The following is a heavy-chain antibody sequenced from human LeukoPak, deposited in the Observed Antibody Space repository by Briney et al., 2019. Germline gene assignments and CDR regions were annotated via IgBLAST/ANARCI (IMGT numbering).Heavy chain of an antibody. D-gene: IGHD6-19*01. CDR2: INHSGST. Sequence: PSETLSLTCTVSGGSISSYYWSWIRQPPGKGLEWIGEINHSGSTNYNPSLKSRVTISVDTSKNQFSLKLSSVTAADTAVYYCARAREGSAGIAVAGTDYWGQGTLVTVSS. CDR3: ARAREGSAGIAVAGTDY. CDR1: GGSISSYY. V-gene: IGHV4-34*01. J-gene: IGHJ4*02.